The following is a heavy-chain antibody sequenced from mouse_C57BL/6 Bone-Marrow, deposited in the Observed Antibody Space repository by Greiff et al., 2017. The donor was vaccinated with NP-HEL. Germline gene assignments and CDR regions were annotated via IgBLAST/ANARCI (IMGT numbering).Heavy chain of an antibody. V-gene: IGHV1-59*01. CDR2: IDPSDSYT. J-gene: IGHJ4*01. D-gene: IGHD1-1*01. Sequence: VQLQQSGAELVRPGTSVKLSCKASGYTFTSYWMHWVKQRPGQGLEWIGVIDPSDSYTNYNQKFKGKATLTVDTSSSTAYMQLSSLTSEDSAVYYCARLKEKDYYGGAMDYWGQGTSVTVSS. CDR1: GYTFTSYW. CDR3: ARLKEKDYYGGAMDY.